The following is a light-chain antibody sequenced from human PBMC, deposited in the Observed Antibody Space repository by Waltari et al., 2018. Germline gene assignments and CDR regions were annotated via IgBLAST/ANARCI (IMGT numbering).Light chain of an antibody. CDR2: EEG. J-gene: IGLJ1*01. V-gene: IGLV3-21*02. CDR3: QVWDSGSDHYV. CDR1: KIGSKN. Sequence: SYVLTQPPSVSVAPGQTARITCDGNKIGSKNVHWYQQKPGQAPGLVGYEEGDRPSGIPGGFSGSNSGNTATLTISRVDAGDEADYYCQVWDSGSDHYVFGTVTKVTVL.